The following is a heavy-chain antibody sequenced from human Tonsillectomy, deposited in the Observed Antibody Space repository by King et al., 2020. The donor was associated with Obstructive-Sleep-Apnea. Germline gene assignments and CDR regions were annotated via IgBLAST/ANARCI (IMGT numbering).Heavy chain of an antibody. CDR3: ARLVDHEGLGIDY. CDR1: GFSLSTTGMC. CDR2: IDWDDDK. V-gene: IGHV2-70*11. D-gene: IGHD2-8*02. Sequence: ILKESGPALVKPTQTLTLTFTFSGFSLSTTGMCLSWIRQPPGKALGWLARIDWDDDKYYSTSLKTRLTISKDTPKNQVVLTMTNMDPVDTATYYCARLVDHEGLGIDYWGQGTLVTVSS. J-gene: IGHJ4*02.